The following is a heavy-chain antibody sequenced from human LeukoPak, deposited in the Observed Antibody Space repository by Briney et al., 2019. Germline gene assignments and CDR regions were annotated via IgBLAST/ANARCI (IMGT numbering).Heavy chain of an antibody. J-gene: IGHJ4*02. Sequence: PPGTLSLTCAVYGGSFSGYYWSWIRQPPGKGLEWIWEINHSGSTNYNPSLKSRVTISVDTSKNQFSLKLSSVTAADTAVYYCARKVSFGYYYDSSGYYHEDYWGQGTLVTVSS. CDR2: INHSGST. V-gene: IGHV4-34*01. D-gene: IGHD3-22*01. CDR3: ARKVSFGYYYDSSGYYHEDY. CDR1: GGSFSGYY.